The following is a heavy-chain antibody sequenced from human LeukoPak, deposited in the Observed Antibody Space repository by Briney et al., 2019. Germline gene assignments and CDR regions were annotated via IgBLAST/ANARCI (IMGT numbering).Heavy chain of an antibody. CDR2: IYYSGST. D-gene: IGHD3-16*01. J-gene: IGHJ4*02. Sequence: SETLSLTCTVSGGSISSYYWSWIRQPPGKGLEWIGYIYYSGSTNYNPSLKSRVTTSVDTSKNQFSLKLSSVTAADTAVYYCARAVTERYDYVGLDYWGQGTLVTVSS. CDR1: GGSISSYY. CDR3: ARAVTERYDYVGLDY. V-gene: IGHV4-59*01.